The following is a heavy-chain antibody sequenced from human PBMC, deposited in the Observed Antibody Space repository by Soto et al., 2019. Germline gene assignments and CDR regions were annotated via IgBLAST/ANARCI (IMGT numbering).Heavy chain of an antibody. J-gene: IGHJ6*02. Sequence: ASVKVSCKASGISFINHYVHWVRQAPGQGPEWMGVINPASSVTVYALKLQDRVTVTRDTSTSTAYMELSSLTSEDTAVYYCAADDPRPSLTYDSSGYWPGVHGMDVWGQGTTVTV. D-gene: IGHD3-22*01. V-gene: IGHV1-46*01. CDR1: GISFINHY. CDR3: AADDPRPSLTYDSSGYWPGVHGMDV. CDR2: INPASSVT.